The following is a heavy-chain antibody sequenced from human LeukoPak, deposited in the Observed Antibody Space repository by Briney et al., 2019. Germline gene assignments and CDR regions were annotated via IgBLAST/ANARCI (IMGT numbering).Heavy chain of an antibody. Sequence: SETVSLTCTVSGDSISSSIYYWGWIRQPPGKGLEWIGSIYHSGSTYYNPSLKSRVTISVDTSKNQFSLKLTSVTAADTAVYYCAREYGGNFGYWGQGTLVTVSS. D-gene: IGHD4-23*01. CDR3: AREYGGNFGY. CDR2: IYHSGST. V-gene: IGHV4-39*07. CDR1: GDSISSSIYY. J-gene: IGHJ4*02.